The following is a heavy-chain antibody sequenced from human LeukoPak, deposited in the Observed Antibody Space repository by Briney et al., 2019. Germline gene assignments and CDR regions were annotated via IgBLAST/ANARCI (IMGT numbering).Heavy chain of an antibody. V-gene: IGHV3-9*01. Sequence: PGRSLRLSCAASGFTFDDCAMHWVRQAPGKGLEWVSGISWNSGSIGYADSVKGRFTISRDNAKNSLYLQMNSLRAEDTALYYCAKDVGFGTSYGMDVWGQGTTVTVSS. CDR2: ISWNSGSI. D-gene: IGHD3-10*01. J-gene: IGHJ6*02. CDR3: AKDVGFGTSYGMDV. CDR1: GFTFDDCA.